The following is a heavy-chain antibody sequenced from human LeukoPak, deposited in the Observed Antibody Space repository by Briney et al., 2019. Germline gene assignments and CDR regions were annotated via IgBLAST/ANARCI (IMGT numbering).Heavy chain of an antibody. CDR1: EFTFSHYW. Sequence: GGSLRLSCEASEFTFSHYWMSWVRQAPGKGLEWVAYIKQDGSEENYVDSVKGRFTITRDNAKNSLFLQLNSLRAEDTAVYFCARVSGTSRDSWGQGTLVTVSS. CDR2: IKQDGSEE. CDR3: ARVSGTSRDS. D-gene: IGHD6-25*01. J-gene: IGHJ4*02. V-gene: IGHV3-7*01.